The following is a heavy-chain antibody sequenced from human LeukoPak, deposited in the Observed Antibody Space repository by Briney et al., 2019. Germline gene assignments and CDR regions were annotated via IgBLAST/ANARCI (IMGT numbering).Heavy chain of an antibody. CDR1: GGSISNSSFY. CDR3: ATDPTYDNSGFPFDY. Sequence: PSETLSLTCSVSGGSISNSSFYWGWVRQPPGKGLEWIGSIYYGGNTYYKPSLKSPVTISVDTSKNQFSLKLNSVTAADTAVYYCATDPTYDNSGFPFDYWGQGTLVTVSS. D-gene: IGHD3-22*01. V-gene: IGHV4-39*01. J-gene: IGHJ4*02. CDR2: IYYGGNT.